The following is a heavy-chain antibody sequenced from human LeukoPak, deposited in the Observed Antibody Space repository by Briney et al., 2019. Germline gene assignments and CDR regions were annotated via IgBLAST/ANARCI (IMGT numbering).Heavy chain of an antibody. J-gene: IGHJ4*02. V-gene: IGHV3-30*01. CDR2: ISYDGSNK. CDR1: GFTFSSYA. D-gene: IGHD6-19*01. CDR3: ARDSHPARQWLDKFDY. Sequence: GSLRLSCAASGFTFSSYAMHWVRQAPGKGLEWVAVISYDGSNKYYADSVKGRFTISRDNSKNTLYLQMNSLRAEDTAVYYCARDSHPARQWLDKFDYWGQGTLVTVSS.